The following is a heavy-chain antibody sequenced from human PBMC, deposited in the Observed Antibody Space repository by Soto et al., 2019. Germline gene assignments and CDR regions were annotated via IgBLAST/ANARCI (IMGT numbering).Heavy chain of an antibody. CDR1: GYSISSGYY. Sequence: ESLSLTCAVSGYSISSGYYWCWIRQPPGEGLEWIGSIYHSGSTYYNPSPKIRVTISVDTSKNQFSLKLSSVTAADTAVYYCARDDGVPQRAFDIWGQGTMVTV. CDR2: IYHSGST. J-gene: IGHJ3*02. CDR3: ARDDGVPQRAFDI. D-gene: IGHD2-2*01. V-gene: IGHV4-38-2*02.